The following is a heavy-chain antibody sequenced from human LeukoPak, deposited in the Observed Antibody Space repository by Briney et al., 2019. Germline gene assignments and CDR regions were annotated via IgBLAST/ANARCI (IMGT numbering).Heavy chain of an antibody. CDR1: GYTFTNYG. V-gene: IGHV1-2*02. CDR2: INPNSGET. CDR3: ARDRDYSNTERGFDY. Sequence: ASVKVSCKASGYTFTNYGFTWVRQAPGQGLEWMGWINPNSGETNSAQKFRGRVTMTGDTSITTAYMELSRVTSDDTAVYYCARDRDYSNTERGFDYWGQGTLVTVSS. J-gene: IGHJ4*02. D-gene: IGHD4-11*01.